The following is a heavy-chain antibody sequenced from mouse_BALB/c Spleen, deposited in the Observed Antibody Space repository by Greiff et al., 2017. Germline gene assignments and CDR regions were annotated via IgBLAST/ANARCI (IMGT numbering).Heavy chain of an antibody. V-gene: IGHV14-3*02. Sequence: VQLQQSGAELVKPGASVKLSCTASGFNINDTYMHWVKQRPEQGLEWIGRIDPANGNTKYDPKFQGKATITADTSSNTAYLQLSSLTSEDTAVYYCAAYGNWAYWGQGTLVTVSA. CDR1: GFNINDTY. J-gene: IGHJ3*01. CDR3: AAYGNWAY. CDR2: IDPANGNT. D-gene: IGHD2-1*01.